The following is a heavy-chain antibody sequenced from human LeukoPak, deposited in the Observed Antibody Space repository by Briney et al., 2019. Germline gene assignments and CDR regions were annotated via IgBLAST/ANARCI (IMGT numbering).Heavy chain of an antibody. V-gene: IGHV1-18*01. CDR2: ISAYNGNT. Sequence: GASVKVSCKASGYTFTSYGISWVRQAPGQGLEWMGWISAYNGNTNYAQKLQGRVTMTTDTSISTAYMELRSLRSDDTAVYYCVRDIPYFGVVPYYYYYMDVWGKGTTVTVSS. D-gene: IGHD3-3*01. J-gene: IGHJ6*03. CDR3: VRDIPYFGVVPYYYYYMDV. CDR1: GYTFTSYG.